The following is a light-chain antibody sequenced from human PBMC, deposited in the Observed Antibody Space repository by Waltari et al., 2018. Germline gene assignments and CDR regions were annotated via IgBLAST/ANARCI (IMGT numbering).Light chain of an antibody. CDR1: SSNVGSSY. CDR2: RDD. J-gene: IGLJ3*02. Sequence: QSVLTQPPSASGTPGQRVTIYCSGSSSNVGSSYVYWYQHLPGATPKVLMFRDDERASGIPDRFAGSKSGTSASLAISGLRSEDEADYYCAAWDDSMSCWVFGGGTKLTVL. CDR3: AAWDDSMSCWV. V-gene: IGLV1-47*01.